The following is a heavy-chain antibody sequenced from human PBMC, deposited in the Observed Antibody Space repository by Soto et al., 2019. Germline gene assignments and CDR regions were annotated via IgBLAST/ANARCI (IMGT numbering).Heavy chain of an antibody. V-gene: IGHV4-31*03. CDR1: GGSITSRSYY. CDR3: AREGRGSGGMRDNWFDP. Sequence: QVQLQESGPGLVKPSQTLSLTCTVSGGSITSRSYYWNWIRQLPGKGLECIGYIFYTGSTYYNPSLKSRLTISIDTSKTQFSLKLSSVTAADTAVYYCAREGRGSGGMRDNWFDPWGQGTLVTVSS. CDR2: IFYTGST. J-gene: IGHJ5*02. D-gene: IGHD3-10*01.